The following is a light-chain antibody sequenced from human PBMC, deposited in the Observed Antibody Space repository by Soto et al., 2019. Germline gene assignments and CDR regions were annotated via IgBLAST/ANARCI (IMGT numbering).Light chain of an antibody. Sequence: SYELTQPPSVSESPGQTARITCSGDALPKQYAYWYQQKPGQAPVLLIYKDSERPSGIPERFSGSSSGTAVTLTISGVQAEDEADYYCQSADSSGTDRVFGGGTKLTVL. CDR1: ALPKQY. J-gene: IGLJ3*02. CDR2: KDS. CDR3: QSADSSGTDRV. V-gene: IGLV3-25*03.